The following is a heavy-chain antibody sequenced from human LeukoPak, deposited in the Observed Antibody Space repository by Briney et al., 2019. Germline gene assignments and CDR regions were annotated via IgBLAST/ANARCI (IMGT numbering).Heavy chain of an antibody. CDR2: IRSKANSYAT. Sequence: GGSLRLSCAASGFTFSGSAMQWVRQASGKGLEWVGRIRSKANSYATAYAASVKGRFTISRDDSKNTAYLQMNSLKTEDTAVYYCTSRGPIAAAPDYWGQGTLVTVSS. CDR3: TSRGPIAAAPDY. J-gene: IGHJ4*02. CDR1: GFTFSGSA. D-gene: IGHD6-13*01. V-gene: IGHV3-73*01.